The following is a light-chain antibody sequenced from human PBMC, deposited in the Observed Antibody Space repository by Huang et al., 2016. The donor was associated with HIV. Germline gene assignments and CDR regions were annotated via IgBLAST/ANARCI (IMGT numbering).Light chain of an antibody. CDR3: QQYNDWPRT. CDR1: QSVSSN. V-gene: IGKV3-15*01. CDR2: GAS. Sequence: EIVMTQSPDTLSVSPGERVTLSCRASQSVSSNLAWYRQNPGQAPWLLLYGASTRATGIPARFSGSGSGTEFTLTISSLQSEDFAVYYCQQYNDWPRTFGQGSKVEI. J-gene: IGKJ1*01.